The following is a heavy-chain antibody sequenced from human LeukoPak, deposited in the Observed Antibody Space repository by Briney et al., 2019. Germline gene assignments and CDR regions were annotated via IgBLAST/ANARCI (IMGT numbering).Heavy chain of an antibody. D-gene: IGHD6-13*01. Sequence: GGSLRLSCAASGFTFSDYSMTWIRQAPGKGLEWVSYISGSSRNINYADSVEGRFTISRDNANNLLYLQMKSLRVEDTAVYYCAGRTSSSWHYWGQGTLVTVSS. V-gene: IGHV3-11*03. CDR1: GFTFSDYS. J-gene: IGHJ4*02. CDR2: ISGSSRNI. CDR3: AGRTSSSWHY.